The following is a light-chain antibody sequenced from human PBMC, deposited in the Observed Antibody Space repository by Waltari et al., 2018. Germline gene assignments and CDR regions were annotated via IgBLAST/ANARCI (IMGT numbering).Light chain of an antibody. V-gene: IGKV2-29*02. CDR2: DVF. CDR3: MQGINFRT. CDR1: QSLRHSDGKTY. Sequence: IVLPQTPLSLSVTPGQPASLSCKSSQSLRHSDGKTYLHWYLQKPGQSPQVLIYDVFSRFSGAPDRSSGSGSGTDFTLNSSRVEAEDVGFYYCMQGINFRTLGQGTRLEIK. J-gene: IGKJ5*01.